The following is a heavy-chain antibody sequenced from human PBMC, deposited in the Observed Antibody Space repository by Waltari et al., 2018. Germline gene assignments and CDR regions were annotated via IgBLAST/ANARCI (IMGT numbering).Heavy chain of an antibody. CDR1: GYSLSSGYY. J-gene: IGHJ4*02. Sequence: QVQLQESGPGLVKPSETLSLTCAVSGYSLSSGYYWGWIRTPPGRGLEWIGSIYHSGSTYYNPSLKSRVTISVDTSKNQFSLKLSSVTAADTAVYYCARLRPGYDYIWGSSEIDYWGQGTLVTVSS. V-gene: IGHV4-38-2*01. CDR2: IYHSGST. D-gene: IGHD3-16*01. CDR3: ARLRPGYDYIWGSSEIDY.